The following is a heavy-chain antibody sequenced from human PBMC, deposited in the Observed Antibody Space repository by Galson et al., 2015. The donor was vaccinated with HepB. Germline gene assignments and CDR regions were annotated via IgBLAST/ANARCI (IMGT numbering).Heavy chain of an antibody. CDR1: GFTFSSYG. V-gene: IGHV3-33*01. Sequence: SLRLSCAASGFTFSSYGMHWVRQAPGKGLEWVAVIWYDGSNKYYADSVKGRFTISRDNSKNTLYLQMNSLRAEDTAVYYCAHSVAKYYFDYWGQGTLVTVSS. D-gene: IGHD6-19*01. CDR2: IWYDGSNK. CDR3: AHSVAKYYFDY. J-gene: IGHJ4*02.